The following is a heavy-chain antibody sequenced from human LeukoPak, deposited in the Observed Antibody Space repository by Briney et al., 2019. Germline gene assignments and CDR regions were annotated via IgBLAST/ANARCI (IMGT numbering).Heavy chain of an antibody. D-gene: IGHD6-13*01. CDR2: IIPIFGTA. J-gene: IGHJ4*02. CDR1: GGTFSSYA. CDR3: ARVRGRSWYQGALGY. Sequence: GASVKVSCKASGGTFSSYAISWVRQAPGQGLEWMGGIIPIFGTANYAQKFQGRVTITRNTSISTAYMELSSLRSEDTAVYYCARVRGRSWYQGALGYWGQGTLVTVSS. V-gene: IGHV1-69*05.